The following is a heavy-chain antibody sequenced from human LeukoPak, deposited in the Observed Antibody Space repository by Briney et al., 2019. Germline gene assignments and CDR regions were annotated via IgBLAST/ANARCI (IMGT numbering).Heavy chain of an antibody. D-gene: IGHD3-10*01. CDR2: IKTKTEGGTT. V-gene: IGHV3-15*01. Sequence: GGSLRLSCAASGFTFSNAWMNWVRQAPGKGLGWVGRIKTKTEGGTTDYAAPVKGRFTISRDDSKNTVYLQMNSLKTEDTAVYYCASYGSGSHDYWGQGSLVTVSS. CDR3: ASYGSGSHDY. CDR1: GFTFSNAW. J-gene: IGHJ4*02.